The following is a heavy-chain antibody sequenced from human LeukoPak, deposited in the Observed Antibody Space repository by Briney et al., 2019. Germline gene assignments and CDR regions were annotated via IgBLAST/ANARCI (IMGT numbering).Heavy chain of an antibody. CDR3: ATNYCSSTSCHGGAFDI. CDR2: ISSNGGST. Sequence: GGSLRLSCAASGFTFSSYAMHWVRQAPGKGLEYVSAISSNGGSTCYANSVKGRFTISRDNSKNTLYLQMGSLRAEDMAVYYCATNYCSSTSCHGGAFDIWGQGTMVTVSS. J-gene: IGHJ3*02. D-gene: IGHD2-2*01. V-gene: IGHV3-64*01. CDR1: GFTFSSYA.